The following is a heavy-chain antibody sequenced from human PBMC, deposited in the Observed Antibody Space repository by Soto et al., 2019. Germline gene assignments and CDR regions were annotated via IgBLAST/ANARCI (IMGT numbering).Heavy chain of an antibody. CDR2: IWYDGSNK. CDR3: ARDGYGSGSYYIDY. CDR1: GFTFSSYG. D-gene: IGHD3-10*01. J-gene: IGHJ4*02. V-gene: IGHV3-33*01. Sequence: QVQLVESGGGVVQPGRSLRLSCAASGFTFSSYGMHWVRQAPGKGLEWVAVIWYDGSNKYYVDSVKGRFTISRDNSKNTMYLQMNSRRAEDTAVYYCARDGYGSGSYYIDYWGQGTLVTVSS.